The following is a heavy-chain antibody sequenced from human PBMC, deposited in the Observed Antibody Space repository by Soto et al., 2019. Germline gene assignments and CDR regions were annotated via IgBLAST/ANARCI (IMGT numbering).Heavy chain of an antibody. Sequence: EVQLLESGGGLVSPGGSLRLSCAASGFTFSSYAMSWVRQAPGKGLEWLAGITFRGDYTYYADSVKGRFSLSRDNSRNRLDLQMNYLKVEDTALYYCAKLGTMGFFDNWGQGTLLTVSS. D-gene: IGHD1-1*01. CDR3: AKLGTMGFFDN. CDR2: ITFRGDYT. V-gene: IGHV3-23*01. CDR1: GFTFSSYA. J-gene: IGHJ4*02.